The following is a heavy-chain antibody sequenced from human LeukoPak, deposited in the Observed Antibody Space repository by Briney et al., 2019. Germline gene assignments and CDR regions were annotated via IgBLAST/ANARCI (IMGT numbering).Heavy chain of an antibody. J-gene: IGHJ3*02. D-gene: IGHD3-22*01. CDR2: ISRSSNAI. Sequence: GGSLRLSCATSGFTFSNYGMNWVRLSPGKGPEWISYISRSSNAIYCADSVKGRFTISRDDGKNALYLQMNSLRVEDTAVYFCARSSYYSDSSGVKKFVKTIPALNIWGQGTLVTVSS. CDR1: GFTFSNYG. V-gene: IGHV3-48*01. CDR3: ARSSYYSDSSGVKKFVKTIPALNI.